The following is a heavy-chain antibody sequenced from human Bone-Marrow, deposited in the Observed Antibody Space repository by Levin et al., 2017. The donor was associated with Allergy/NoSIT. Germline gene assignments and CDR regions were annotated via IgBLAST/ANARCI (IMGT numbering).Heavy chain of an antibody. Sequence: SVKVSCKASGGTFSTYAISWVRQAPGQGLEWMGGIIPIFGTTNYAQKFQGRVTITADTSTSTAHMELNSLISEDTAVYYCGRCYDGDSYYYDMDGWGQGTAVTVSS. J-gene: IGHJ6*02. CDR2: IIPIFGTT. CDR3: GRCYDGDSYYYDMDG. D-gene: IGHD2-15*01. CDR1: GGTFSTYA. V-gene: IGHV1-69*06.